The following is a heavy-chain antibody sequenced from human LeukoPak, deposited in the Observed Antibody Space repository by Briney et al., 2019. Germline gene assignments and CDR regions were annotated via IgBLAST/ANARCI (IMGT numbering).Heavy chain of an antibody. CDR3: ARDGGIVGPSRLSAFDI. J-gene: IGHJ3*02. V-gene: IGHV4-4*07. CDR2: IYTTGST. CDR1: GGSISSYY. D-gene: IGHD1-26*01. Sequence: PSETLSLTCTVSGGSISSYYWSWIRQPAGKGLEWIGRIYTTGSTDYNPSLKSRVTMSGDTSKNQFSLKLTSVTAADTAVYYCARDGGIVGPSRLSAFDIWGQGTMVTVSS.